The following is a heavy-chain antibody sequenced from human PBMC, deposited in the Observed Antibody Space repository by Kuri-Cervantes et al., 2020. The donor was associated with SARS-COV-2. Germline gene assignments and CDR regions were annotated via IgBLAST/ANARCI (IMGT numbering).Heavy chain of an antibody. V-gene: IGHV4-59*01. CDR3: ARVGPRIARYDGGGYYLDFDY. CDR1: GGSISSYS. J-gene: IGHJ4*02. D-gene: IGHD3-22*01. CDR2: IYYSGST. Sequence: SETLSLTCTVSGGSISSYSWSWIRQPPGKGLEWIGYIYYSGSTKYNPSLKSRVTISVDTSKNQFSLKLSSVTAADTAVYYCARVGPRIARYDGGGYYLDFDYWGQGTLVTVSS.